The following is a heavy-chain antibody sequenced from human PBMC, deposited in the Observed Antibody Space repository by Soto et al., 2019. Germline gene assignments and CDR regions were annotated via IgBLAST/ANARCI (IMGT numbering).Heavy chain of an antibody. D-gene: IGHD3-10*01. CDR3: ATRFDGFGSYEY. J-gene: IGHJ4*01. CDR2: IYHNGST. V-gene: IGHV4-4*02. Sequence: QVQLQESDPGLVRPSGTLSLTCAVSGGSISSSNWWTWVRQPSGMGLEWIGEIYHNGSTNYIPSPKSQVTISLDESKNQSSPQLTSLTAADTAMYYRATRFDGFGSYEYWGQGTLVTVSS. CDR1: GGSISSSNW.